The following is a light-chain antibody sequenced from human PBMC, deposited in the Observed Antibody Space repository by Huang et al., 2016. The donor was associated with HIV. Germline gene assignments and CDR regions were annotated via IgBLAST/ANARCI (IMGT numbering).Light chain of an antibody. CDR1: QSVSSSY. J-gene: IGKJ2*01. V-gene: IGKV3-20*01. CDR2: GAS. CDR3: QLYGSSPPYV. Sequence: VLTQSPGTLSLSPGEGATLSCRASQSVSSSYLAWYQQTPGQAPRLVLYGASTRATGIPDRFSGGGSGTDFTLTISRLEPEDFAVYYCQLYGSSPPYVFGQGTKVEIK.